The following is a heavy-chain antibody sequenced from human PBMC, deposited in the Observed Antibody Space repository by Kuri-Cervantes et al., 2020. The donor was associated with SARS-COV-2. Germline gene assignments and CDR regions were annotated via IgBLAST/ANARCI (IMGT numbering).Heavy chain of an antibody. D-gene: IGHD2-8*02. Sequence: GGSLRLSCKGSGYSFTSYWIGWVRQMPGKGLEWMGIIYPGDSDTRYSPSFQGQVTISADKSSSTSYLQWSSLKASDTAMYYCARHLTGSYWYYYYMDVWGKGTTVTISS. J-gene: IGHJ6*03. CDR1: GYSFTSYW. CDR2: IYPGDSDT. V-gene: IGHV5-51*01. CDR3: ARHLTGSYWYYYYMDV.